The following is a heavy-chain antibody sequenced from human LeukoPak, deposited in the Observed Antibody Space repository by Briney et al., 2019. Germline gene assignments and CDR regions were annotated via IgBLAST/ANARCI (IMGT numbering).Heavy chain of an antibody. D-gene: IGHD3-3*01. CDR2: IYYSGST. CDR1: GGSISSYY. Sequence: PSETLSLTCTVSGGSISSYYWSWIRQPPGKGLEWIGYIYYSGSTNYNPSLKSRVTISVDTSKNQFSLKLSSVTAADTAVYYCARVYDFWSGYTRYYYYYYMDVWGKGTTVTVSS. CDR3: ARVYDFWSGYTRYYYYYYMDV. J-gene: IGHJ6*03. V-gene: IGHV4-59*12.